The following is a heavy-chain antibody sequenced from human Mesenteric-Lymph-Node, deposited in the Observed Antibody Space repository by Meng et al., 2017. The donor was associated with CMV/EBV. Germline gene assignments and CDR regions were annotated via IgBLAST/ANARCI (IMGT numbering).Heavy chain of an antibody. CDR3: ARGPLGSIATH. CDR2: IYYSGST. Sequence: SETLSLTCTVSGASISSSSYYWGWIRQPPGKGLDWIGTIYYSGSTNYNLPLKSRVTISADTSKNQFSLKLTSVTAADTAVYYCARGPLGSIATHWGQGTLVTVSS. V-gene: IGHV4-39*07. J-gene: IGHJ4*02. CDR1: GASISSSSYY. D-gene: IGHD6-6*01.